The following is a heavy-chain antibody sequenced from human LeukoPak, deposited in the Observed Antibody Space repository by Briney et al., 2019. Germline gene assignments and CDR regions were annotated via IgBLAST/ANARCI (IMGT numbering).Heavy chain of an antibody. Sequence: ASVKVSCKASGGTFSSYAISWVRQAPGQGLEWMGGIIPIFGTANYAQKFQGRVTITADESTSTAYMELSSLRSEDTAVYYCARLDHCSSTSCYSDYYGMDVWGQGTTVTVSS. J-gene: IGHJ6*02. V-gene: IGHV1-69*13. CDR2: IIPIFGTA. D-gene: IGHD2-2*01. CDR3: ARLDHCSSTSCYSDYYGMDV. CDR1: GGTFSSYA.